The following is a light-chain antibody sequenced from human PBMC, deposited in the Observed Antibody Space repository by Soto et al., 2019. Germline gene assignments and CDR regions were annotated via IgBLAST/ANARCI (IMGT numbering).Light chain of an antibody. J-gene: IGKJ2*03. CDR2: GAS. CDR3: QQYGCSPLGYS. V-gene: IGKV3-20*01. CDR1: QSVSSSY. Sequence: EIVLTQSPGTLSLSPGERATLSCRASQSVSSSYLAWYQQKPGQAPRLLIYGASGRATGIPDRFSGSGSGTDFALTISRLEPEDFAVYYCQQYGCSPLGYSFGQGTKLEIK.